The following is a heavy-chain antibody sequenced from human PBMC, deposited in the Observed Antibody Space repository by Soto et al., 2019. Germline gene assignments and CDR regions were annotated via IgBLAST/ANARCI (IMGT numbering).Heavy chain of an antibody. D-gene: IGHD4-17*01. CDR1: GFTVRTFA. CDR2: ISYDGSTI. Sequence: LXLSFASSGFTVRTFAMEWVRQAPGKGLEWVAIISYDGSTIYYADSVKGRFTISRDNSKNTLYLQMNSLRAEDTAMYFCARDQSSTVITSTHFDPWGQGTLVTVYS. CDR3: ARDQSSTVITSTHFDP. V-gene: IGHV3-30*04. J-gene: IGHJ5*02.